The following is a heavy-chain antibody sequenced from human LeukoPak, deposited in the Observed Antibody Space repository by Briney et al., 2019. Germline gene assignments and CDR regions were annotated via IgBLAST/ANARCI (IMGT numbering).Heavy chain of an antibody. D-gene: IGHD2-21*02. CDR1: GGSISSGSYY. Sequence: TLSLTCTVSGGSISSGSYYWSWIRQPAGKGLEWIGRIYTSGSTNYNPSLKSRVTISVDTSKNQFSLKLSSVTAADTAIYYCASDAPGLLGYWGQGTLVTVSS. V-gene: IGHV4-61*02. CDR3: ASDAPGLLGY. J-gene: IGHJ4*02. CDR2: IYTSGST.